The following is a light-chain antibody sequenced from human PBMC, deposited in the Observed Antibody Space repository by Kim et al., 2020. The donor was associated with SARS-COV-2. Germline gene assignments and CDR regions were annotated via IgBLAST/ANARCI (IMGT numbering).Light chain of an antibody. CDR3: QRAGT. J-gene: IGKJ1*01. CDR1: QSISSW. V-gene: IGKV1-5*03. Sequence: DIQMTQSPSTLSASVGDRVTITCRVSQSISSWLAWYQQKPGKAPKLLIYKASSLESGVPSRFSGSGSGTEFTLTISSLQPDDFATYYCQRAGTFGQGTKVDIK. CDR2: KAS.